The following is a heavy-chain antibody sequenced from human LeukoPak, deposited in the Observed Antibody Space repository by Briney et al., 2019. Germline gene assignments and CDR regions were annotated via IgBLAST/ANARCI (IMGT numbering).Heavy chain of an antibody. V-gene: IGHV4-59*01. J-gene: IGHJ3*02. Sequence: VSLRLSCEASGFKLVSYSMSWVRQTPGKGLEWIGYIYYSGSTNYNPSLKSRVTISVDTSKNQFSLKLSSVTAADTAVYYCARRPDYGDSIRSPGAFDIWGQGTMVTVSS. CDR2: IYYSGST. CDR1: GFKLVSYS. D-gene: IGHD4-17*01. CDR3: ARRPDYGDSIRSPGAFDI.